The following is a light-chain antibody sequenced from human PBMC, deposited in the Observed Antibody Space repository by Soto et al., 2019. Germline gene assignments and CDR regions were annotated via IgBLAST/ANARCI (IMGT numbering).Light chain of an antibody. V-gene: IGLV2-14*01. CDR1: TNDIGSYNY. CDR2: EVT. CDR3: SSYKFSTTLRV. J-gene: IGLJ3*02. Sequence: QSALTQPASVSGSPGQSITLSCAGTTNDIGSYNYVSWFQQHPGEAPKLIIFEVTHRPSGISTRFSGSKSGNTASLTISELQAEDEALYYCSSYKFSTTLRVFGGGTKLTFL.